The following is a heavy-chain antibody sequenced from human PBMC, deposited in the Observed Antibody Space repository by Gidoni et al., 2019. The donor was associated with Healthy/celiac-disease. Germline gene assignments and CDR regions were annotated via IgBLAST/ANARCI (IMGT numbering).Heavy chain of an antibody. CDR1: GFTFSSYA. CDR3: VNFYYDSSGYFVDY. CDR2: ISSKGGST. V-gene: IGHV3-64D*06. Sequence: EVQLVESGGGLVQPGGSLRISCSASGFTFSSYAMHWVRQAPGKGLEYVSAISSKGGSTYYADSVKGRFTISRDNSKNTLYLQMSSLRAEDTAVYYCVNFYYDSSGYFVDYWGQGTLVTVSS. J-gene: IGHJ4*02. D-gene: IGHD3-22*01.